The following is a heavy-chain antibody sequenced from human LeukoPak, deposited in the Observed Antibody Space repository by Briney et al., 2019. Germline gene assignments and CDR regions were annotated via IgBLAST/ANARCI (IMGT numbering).Heavy chain of an antibody. V-gene: IGHV5-51*01. D-gene: IGHD3-3*01. CDR1: GYTFSSYW. CDR3: ARQNDFRLDY. CDR2: IYPGDSDT. J-gene: IGHJ4*02. Sequence: GESLQISCKGSGYTFSSYWIGWVRQMPGKGLEWMGIIYPGDSDTRYSPSLQGQVTISVDTSNGTAYLQRSSLKASDTAIYNCARQNDFRLDYWGQGTLVTVSS.